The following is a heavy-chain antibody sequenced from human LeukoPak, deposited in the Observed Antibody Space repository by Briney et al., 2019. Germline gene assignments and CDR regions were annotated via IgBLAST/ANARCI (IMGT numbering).Heavy chain of an antibody. V-gene: IGHV3-30-3*01. CDR3: ARGRGRFLEWLLTDC. D-gene: IGHD3-3*01. CDR1: GFTFSSYA. J-gene: IGHJ4*02. CDR2: ISYDGSNK. Sequence: PGGSLRLSCAASGFTFSSYAMHWVRQAPGKGLEWVAVISYDGSNKYYADSVKGRFTISRDNSKNTLYLQMNSLRAEDTAVYYCARGRGRFLEWLLTDCWGQGTLVTVSS.